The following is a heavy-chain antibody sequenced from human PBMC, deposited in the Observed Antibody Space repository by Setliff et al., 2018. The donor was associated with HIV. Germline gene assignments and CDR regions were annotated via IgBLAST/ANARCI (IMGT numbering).Heavy chain of an antibody. CDR3: ARGSYYDRSGPNYYYYMDV. D-gene: IGHD3-22*01. CDR1: GFTVSSNY. CDR2: IYSGGST. V-gene: IGHV3-53*03. Sequence: ETLSLTCTVSGFTVSSNYMSWVRQAPGKGLEWVSVIYSGGSTYYADSVKGRFTISRDNAKNTLYLQMSSLRAEDTAVYYCARGSYYDRSGPNYYYYMDVWGKGTTVTVSS. J-gene: IGHJ6*03.